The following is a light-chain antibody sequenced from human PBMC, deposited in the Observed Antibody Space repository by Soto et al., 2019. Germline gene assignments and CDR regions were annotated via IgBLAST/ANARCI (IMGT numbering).Light chain of an antibody. Sequence: EIVLTQSPATLSLSPGERATLSCRASQSVSSSYLAWYQQRPGQAPRLLIFGASYRATGIPDRFSGSGSGTDFTLTISRLEPEDFAVYYCQHYSSSPPGFTFGPGTKVDSK. CDR3: QHYSSSPPGFT. V-gene: IGKV3-20*01. CDR2: GAS. J-gene: IGKJ3*01. CDR1: QSVSSSY.